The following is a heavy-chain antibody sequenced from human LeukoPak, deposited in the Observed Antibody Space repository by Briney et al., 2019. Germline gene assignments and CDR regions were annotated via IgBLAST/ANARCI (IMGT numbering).Heavy chain of an antibody. Sequence: PGGSLRLSCAASGFTFSSYAMSWVRQAPGKGLEWVSAISGSGGSTYYADSVKGRFTISRDNSKNTLYLQMNSLRAEDTAVYYCAKARKHRITMIVVDPNDYWGQGTLVTVSS. J-gene: IGHJ4*02. V-gene: IGHV3-23*01. CDR3: AKARKHRITMIVVDPNDY. CDR2: ISGSGGST. D-gene: IGHD3-22*01. CDR1: GFTFSSYA.